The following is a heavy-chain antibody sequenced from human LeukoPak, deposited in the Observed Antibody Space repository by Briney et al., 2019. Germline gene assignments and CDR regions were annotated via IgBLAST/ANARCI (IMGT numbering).Heavy chain of an antibody. CDR1: GGSLSGYY. CDR3: ARGRLSRYGMDV. J-gene: IGHJ6*04. CDR2: INHSGST. Sequence: SETLSLTCAVYGGSLSGYYWSWIRQPPGKGLEWIGEINHSGSTNYNPSLKSRVTISVDTSKNQFSLKLSSVTAADTAVYYCARGRLSRYGMDVWGKGTTVTVSS. D-gene: IGHD2-15*01. V-gene: IGHV4-34*01.